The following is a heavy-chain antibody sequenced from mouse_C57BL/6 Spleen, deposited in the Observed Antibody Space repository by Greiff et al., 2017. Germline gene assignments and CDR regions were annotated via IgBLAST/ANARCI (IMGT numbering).Heavy chain of an antibody. Sequence: EVQLQQSGPELVKPGASVKISCKASGYTFTDYYMNWVKQSHGKSLEWIGDINPNNGGTSYNQKFKGKATLTVDKSSSTAYMELRSLTSEDSAVYYCARSYSNYVGWFAYWGQGTLVTVSA. CDR1: GYTFTDYY. D-gene: IGHD2-5*01. CDR2: INPNNGGT. J-gene: IGHJ3*01. CDR3: ARSYSNYVGWFAY. V-gene: IGHV1-26*01.